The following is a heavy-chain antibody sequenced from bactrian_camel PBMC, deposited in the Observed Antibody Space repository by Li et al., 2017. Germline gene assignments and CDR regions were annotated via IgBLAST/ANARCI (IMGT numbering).Heavy chain of an antibody. CDR2: IDSDGDT. D-gene: IGHD6*01. Sequence: HVQLVESGGGSVRAGGSLRLSCAAPGYTYDTYCMGWFRQAPGKEREGIATIDSDGDTAYAESMKGRFTISKDSAKNTLYLQMNSLKPEDTAMYYCAATSVCAIWYMQYDYNYWGQGTQVTVS. CDR3: AATSVCAIWYMQYDYNY. V-gene: IGHV3S55*01. J-gene: IGHJ4*01. CDR1: GYTYDTYC.